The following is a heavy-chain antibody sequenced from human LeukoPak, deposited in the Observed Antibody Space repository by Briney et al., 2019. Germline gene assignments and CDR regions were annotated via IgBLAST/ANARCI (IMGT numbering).Heavy chain of an antibody. D-gene: IGHD1-1*01. CDR1: GGTFSRYA. CDR2: IIPIFGTA. V-gene: IGHV1-69*13. J-gene: IGHJ4*02. Sequence: SVKVSCKASGGTFSRYAISWVRQAPGQGLEWMGGIIPIFGTANYAQKFQGRVTITADESTSTAYMELSSLRSEDTAVYYCARDTTGGTKVRYFDYWGQGTLVTVSS. CDR3: ARDTTGGTKVRYFDY.